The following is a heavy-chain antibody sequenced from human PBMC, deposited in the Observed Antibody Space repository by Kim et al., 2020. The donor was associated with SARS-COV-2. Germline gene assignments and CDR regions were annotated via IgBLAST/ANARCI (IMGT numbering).Heavy chain of an antibody. CDR1: GGSFSGYY. Sequence: SETLSLTCAVYGGSFSGYYWSWIRQPPGKGLEWIGEINHSGSTNYNPSLKSRVTISVDTSKNQFSLKLSSVTAADTAVYYCARGRPLLDYGDPAGWFDPWGQGTLVTVSS. J-gene: IGHJ5*02. CDR2: INHSGST. V-gene: IGHV4-34*01. D-gene: IGHD4-17*01. CDR3: ARGRPLLDYGDPAGWFDP.